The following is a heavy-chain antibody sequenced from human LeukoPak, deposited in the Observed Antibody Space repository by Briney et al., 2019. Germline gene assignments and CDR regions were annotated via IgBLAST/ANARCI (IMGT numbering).Heavy chain of an antibody. CDR1: GFTFSDYW. CDR3: AKGQPGERTYYFDY. CDR2: INQDGSAK. Sequence: PGGSLRLSCAASGFTFSDYWMTWVRQAPGKGLELVANINQDGSAKYYVDSVEGRFTISRDNSKNTLYLQMNSLRAEDTAVYYCAKGQPGERTYYFDYWGQGTLVTVSS. D-gene: IGHD3-10*01. J-gene: IGHJ4*02. V-gene: IGHV3-7*03.